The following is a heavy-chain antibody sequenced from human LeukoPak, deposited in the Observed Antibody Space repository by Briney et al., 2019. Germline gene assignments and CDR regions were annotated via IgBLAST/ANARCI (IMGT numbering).Heavy chain of an antibody. Sequence: ASVKVSCKASGYTFTGYYMHWVQQAPGQGLEWMGWINPNSGGTNYAQKFQGWVTMTRDTSISTAYMELSRLRSDDTAVYYCARDRPYYYGSESYYRAEYGMDVWGQGTTVTVSS. CDR2: INPNSGGT. V-gene: IGHV1-2*04. J-gene: IGHJ6*02. CDR3: ARDRPYYYGSESYYRAEYGMDV. CDR1: GYTFTGYY. D-gene: IGHD3-10*01.